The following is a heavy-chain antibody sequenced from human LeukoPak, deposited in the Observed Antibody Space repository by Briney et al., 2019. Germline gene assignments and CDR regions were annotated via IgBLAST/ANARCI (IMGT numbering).Heavy chain of an antibody. CDR3: ARVSYDSGYYFLLDY. CDR1: GFTFSSYW. Sequence: PGGSLRLSCAASGFTFSSYWMHWVRQAPGKGLVWVSRISSDGSSTRYADSVKGRFTISRDNAKNTLYLQMNSLRAEDTAVYYCARVSYDSGYYFLLDYWGQGTLVTVSS. D-gene: IGHD3-22*01. J-gene: IGHJ4*02. CDR2: ISSDGSST. V-gene: IGHV3-74*01.